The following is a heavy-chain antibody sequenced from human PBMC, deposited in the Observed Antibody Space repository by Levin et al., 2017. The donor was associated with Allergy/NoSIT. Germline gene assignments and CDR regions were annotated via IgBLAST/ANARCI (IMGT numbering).Heavy chain of an antibody. CDR2: IIPIFGTA. D-gene: IGHD4-17*01. CDR1: GGTFSSYA. Sequence: KISCKASGGTFSSYAISWVRQAPGQGLEWMGGIIPIFGTANYAQKFQGRVTITADESTSTAYMELSSLRSEDTAVYYCARGSYGDYGGWYYYYYGMDVWGQGTTVTVSS. J-gene: IGHJ6*02. CDR3: ARGSYGDYGGWYYYYYGMDV. V-gene: IGHV1-69*01.